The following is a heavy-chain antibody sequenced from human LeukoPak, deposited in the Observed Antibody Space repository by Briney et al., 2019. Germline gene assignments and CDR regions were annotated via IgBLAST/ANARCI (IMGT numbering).Heavy chain of an antibody. CDR2: INHSGST. J-gene: IGHJ6*03. Sequence: SETLSLTCAVYGGSFSGYYWSWIRQPPGKGLGWIGEINHSGSTNYNPSLTSRGTISVDTSNNQFSLKRSSVTAADTAVYYCARGRNPLAIVVVPAAPYYYYYYMDVWGKGTTVTVSS. CDR1: GGSFSGYY. V-gene: IGHV4-34*01. CDR3: ARGRNPLAIVVVPAAPYYYYYYMDV. D-gene: IGHD2-2*01.